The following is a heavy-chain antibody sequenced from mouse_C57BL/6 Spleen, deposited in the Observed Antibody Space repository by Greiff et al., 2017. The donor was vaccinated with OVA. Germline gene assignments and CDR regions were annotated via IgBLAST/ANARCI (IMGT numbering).Heavy chain of an antibody. CDR1: GYTFTSYW. CDR3: ARSPITPSMDY. Sequence: VQLQQSGAELVKPGASVKLSCKASGYTFTSYWMHWVKQRPGQGLEWIGMIHPNSGSTNYNEKFKSKATLTVDKSSSTAYMQLSSLTSEDSAVYYCARSPITPSMDYWGQGTSVTVSS. J-gene: IGHJ4*01. D-gene: IGHD1-2*01. V-gene: IGHV1-64*01. CDR2: IHPNSGST.